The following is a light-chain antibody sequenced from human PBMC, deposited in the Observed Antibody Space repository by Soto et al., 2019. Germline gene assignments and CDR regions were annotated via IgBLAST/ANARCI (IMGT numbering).Light chain of an antibody. CDR3: QQYGSSPPIT. Sequence: PRSTITLSPGERATLSCRASQSVSSSYLAWYQQKPGQAPRLLIYGASSRATGIPDRFSGSGSGTDFTLTISRLEPEDFAVYYCQQYGSSPPITFGQGTRLEIK. J-gene: IGKJ5*01. CDR2: GAS. V-gene: IGKV3-20*01. CDR1: QSVSSSY.